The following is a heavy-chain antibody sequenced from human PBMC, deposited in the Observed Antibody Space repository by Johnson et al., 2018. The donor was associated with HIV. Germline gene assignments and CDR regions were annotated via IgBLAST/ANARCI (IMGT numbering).Heavy chain of an antibody. Sequence: VQLVESGGDLIQPGGSLRLSCAASGFTFSSYAMSWVRQAPGKGLEWVSGIGTSSDTYYPGSVKGRFTISRENAKNSLYLQMNRLRAEDTAVYYCARAYYDSRGYYPHAFHVWGQGTVVTVSS. J-gene: IGHJ3*01. D-gene: IGHD3-22*01. V-gene: IGHV3-13*01. CDR2: IGTSSDT. CDR1: GFTFSSYA. CDR3: ARAYYDSRGYYPHAFHV.